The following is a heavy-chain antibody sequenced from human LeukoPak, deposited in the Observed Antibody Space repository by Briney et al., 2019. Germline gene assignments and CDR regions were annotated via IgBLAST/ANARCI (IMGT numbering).Heavy chain of an antibody. CDR2: ISGSGDYT. D-gene: IGHD1-26*01. J-gene: IGHJ4*02. CDR3: ATTLRSGSYYFDS. Sequence: GGSLRLSCAASGFTFSDYAMSWVRQPPGKGLEWVSTISGSGDYTYYADSVRGRFAISRDNSKNTLYLQMNSLRVEDTAVYYCATTLRSGSYYFDSWGQGTLVTVSS. CDR1: GFTFSDYA. V-gene: IGHV3-23*01.